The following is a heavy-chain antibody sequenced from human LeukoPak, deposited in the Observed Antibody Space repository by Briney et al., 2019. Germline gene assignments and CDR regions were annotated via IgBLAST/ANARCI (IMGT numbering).Heavy chain of an antibody. CDR2: INSDGGST. D-gene: IGHD1-1*01. Sequence: GGSLRLSCTASGFTFSSYWMHWVRQAPGEGLVWVARINSDGGSTSYGDSVKGRLTISRDNTKNTVYLQMNSLKTEGTAVYYCITVWTGGSAWGQGTLVTVSS. V-gene: IGHV3-74*01. CDR3: ITVWTGGSA. CDR1: GFTFSSYW. J-gene: IGHJ5*02.